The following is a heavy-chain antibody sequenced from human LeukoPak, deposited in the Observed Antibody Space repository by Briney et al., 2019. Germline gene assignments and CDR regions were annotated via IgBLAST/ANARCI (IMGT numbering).Heavy chain of an antibody. J-gene: IGHJ4*02. CDR2: ISYDGSNK. D-gene: IGHD3-10*01. CDR3: ARRGSGTYDFDY. V-gene: IGHV3-30*03. CDR1: GFTFSSYG. Sequence: GRSLRLSCAASGFTFSSYGMHWVRQAPGKGLEWVAVISYDGSNKYYADSVKGRFTISRDNSKNTLYLQMNSLRAEDTAVYYCARRGSGTYDFDYWGQGTLVTVSS.